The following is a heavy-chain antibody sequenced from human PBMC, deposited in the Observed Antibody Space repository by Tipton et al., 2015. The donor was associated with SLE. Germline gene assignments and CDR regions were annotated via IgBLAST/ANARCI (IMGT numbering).Heavy chain of an antibody. CDR2: ISGSGGST. Sequence: SLRLSCAASGFTFSSYAMSWVRQAPGKGLEWVSAISGSGGSTYYADSVKGRFTISRDNSKNTLYLQMNSLRAEDTAVYYCAKELAHYVWGSYGGGIDYWGQGTLVTVSS. D-gene: IGHD3-16*01. CDR3: AKELAHYVWGSYGGGIDY. CDR1: GFTFSSYA. V-gene: IGHV3-23*01. J-gene: IGHJ4*02.